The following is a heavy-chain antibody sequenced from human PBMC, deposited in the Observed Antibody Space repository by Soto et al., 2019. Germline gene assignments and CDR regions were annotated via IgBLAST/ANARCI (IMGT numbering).Heavy chain of an antibody. V-gene: IGHV4-59*01. D-gene: IGHD2-8*01. J-gene: IGHJ4*02. CDR2: IYYSGST. CDR3: ARGGMGPPFEALDY. Sequence: SETLSLTCTVSGGSISNYYWYWIRQPPGKGLEWIAYIYYSGSTNYNPSLKSRVTISVDTSKNQFSLNLTSVTAADTAVYYCARGGMGPPFEALDYWGQGALVTVSS. CDR1: GGSISNYY.